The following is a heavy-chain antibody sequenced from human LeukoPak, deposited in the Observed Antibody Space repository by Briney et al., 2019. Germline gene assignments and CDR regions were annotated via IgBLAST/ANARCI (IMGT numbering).Heavy chain of an antibody. J-gene: IGHJ5*02. D-gene: IGHD3-9*01. CDR1: GFTFSSYS. CDR2: ISSSSSYI. Sequence: GGSLRLSRAASGFTFSSYSMNWVRQAPGKGLEWVSSISSSSSYIYYADSVKGRFTISRDNAKNSLYLQMNSLRAEDTAVYYCARDEDDILTGYREYNWFDPWGQGTLVTVSS. CDR3: ARDEDDILTGYREYNWFDP. V-gene: IGHV3-21*01.